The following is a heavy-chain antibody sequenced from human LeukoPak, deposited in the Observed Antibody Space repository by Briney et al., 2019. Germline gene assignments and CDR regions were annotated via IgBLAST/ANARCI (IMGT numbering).Heavy chain of an antibody. CDR2: IYYSGST. Sequence: SETLSLTCTVSGGSLSSFYWSWIRQPPGQGLEWIGYIYYSGSTNYNPSLKSRVNISVDTSKNQFSLNLSSVTTADTAVYYCARHVGYSSSWYDYWGQRTLVTVSS. CDR3: ARHVGYSSSWYDY. J-gene: IGHJ4*02. CDR1: GGSLSSFY. D-gene: IGHD6-13*01. V-gene: IGHV4-59*01.